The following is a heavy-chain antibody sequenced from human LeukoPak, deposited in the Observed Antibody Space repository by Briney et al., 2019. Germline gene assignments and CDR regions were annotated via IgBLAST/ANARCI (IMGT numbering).Heavy chain of an antibody. J-gene: IGHJ6*02. CDR1: GLTFSSHW. CDR2: IWYDGSNK. CDR3: ARGGVFWSGYYQRDGMDV. Sequence: GGSLRLSCAASGLTFSSHWMHWDRQAPGKGLEWVAVIWYDGSNKYYADSVKGRFTISRDNSKNTLYLQMNSLRAEDTAVYYCARGGVFWSGYYQRDGMDVWGQGTTVTVSS. D-gene: IGHD3-3*01. V-gene: IGHV3-33*08.